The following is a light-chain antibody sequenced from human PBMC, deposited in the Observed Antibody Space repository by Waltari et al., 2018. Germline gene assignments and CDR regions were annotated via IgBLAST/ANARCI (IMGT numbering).Light chain of an antibody. J-gene: IGKJ2*01. Sequence: DIQMTQSPSTLSASVGDTVTITCRASQRVSRWFAWYLQKAGKAPTVLIYDASALESGVPSRFSGSGSDTEFTLTISNLQPDDFATYYCQQYDSYVYTFGQGTKLEIK. V-gene: IGKV1-5*01. CDR3: QQYDSYVYT. CDR2: DAS. CDR1: QRVSRW.